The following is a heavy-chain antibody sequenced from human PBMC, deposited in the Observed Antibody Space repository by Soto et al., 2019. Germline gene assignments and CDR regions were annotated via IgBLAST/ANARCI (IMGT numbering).Heavy chain of an antibody. Sequence: TRSLTCTVTGGSMTSFDQYGTCILDRPGEGLEWFGYINHRGSLYYNPSLKSRVSMSVDTSKNQFSLNLSSVTAADTAVYYCARELPQRQGRNMDVWGQGTTVTVSS. CDR1: GGSMTSFDQY. V-gene: IGHV4-31*03. CDR2: INHRGSL. D-gene: IGHD1-1*01. CDR3: ARELPQRQGRNMDV. J-gene: IGHJ6*02.